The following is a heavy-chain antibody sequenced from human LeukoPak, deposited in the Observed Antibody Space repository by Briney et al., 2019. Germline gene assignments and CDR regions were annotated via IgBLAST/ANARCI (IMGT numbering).Heavy chain of an antibody. CDR2: ISGTGGST. CDR1: GFTFNNYA. V-gene: IGHV3-23*01. Sequence: PGGTLRLSCAASGFTFNNYAMNWVRQAPGKGLEWVSAISGTGGSTYYADSVKGRFTISRDNSRNTLYLQMNSLRAEDTAVYYCARDYYDSSGYSVPYFDYWGQGTLVTVSS. D-gene: IGHD3-22*01. CDR3: ARDYYDSSGYSVPYFDY. J-gene: IGHJ4*02.